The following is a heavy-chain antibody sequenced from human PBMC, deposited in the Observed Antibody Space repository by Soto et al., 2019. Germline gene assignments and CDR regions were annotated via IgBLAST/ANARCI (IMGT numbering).Heavy chain of an antibody. CDR3: ASEYIVRGYSGYGRPYYFDY. CDR1: GGFFIGYY. CDR2: INHSGST. J-gene: IGHJ4*02. V-gene: IGHV4-34*01. Sequence: SETLSLTCAVYGGFFIGYYWSWILQPPGKGLEWIGEINHSGSTNYNPSLKSRVTISVDTSKNQFSLKLSSVTAADTAVYYCASEYIVRGYSGYGRPYYFDYWGQGTLVTVSS. D-gene: IGHD5-12*01.